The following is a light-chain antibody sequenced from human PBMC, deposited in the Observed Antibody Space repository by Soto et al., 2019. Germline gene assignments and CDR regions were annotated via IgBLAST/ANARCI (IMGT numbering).Light chain of an antibody. Sequence: DIQMTQSPSTLSASVGDRVTITCRASQSISSWLAWYQQKPGTAPKLLIYDASDLGSGVPPRFSGSGSGSEFNFTITGLQPDDFATYYCQQTYSTPWTFGLGTKVDIK. V-gene: IGKV1-5*01. CDR1: QSISSW. CDR3: QQTYSTPWT. CDR2: DAS. J-gene: IGKJ1*01.